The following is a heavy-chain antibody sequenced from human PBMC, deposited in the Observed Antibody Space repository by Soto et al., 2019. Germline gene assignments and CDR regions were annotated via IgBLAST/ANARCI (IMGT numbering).Heavy chain of an antibody. CDR3: ARAKRFFCLLAY. CDR2: IYYSGST. Sequence: SETLSLTCTVSGGSISSGDYYWSWIRQPPGKGLEWIGYIYYSGSTYYNPSLKSRVTISVDTSKNQFSLKLSSVTAADTAVYYCARAKRFFCLLAYWGQGTLVTVSS. CDR1: GGSISSGDYY. D-gene: IGHD3-9*01. V-gene: IGHV4-30-4*01. J-gene: IGHJ4*02.